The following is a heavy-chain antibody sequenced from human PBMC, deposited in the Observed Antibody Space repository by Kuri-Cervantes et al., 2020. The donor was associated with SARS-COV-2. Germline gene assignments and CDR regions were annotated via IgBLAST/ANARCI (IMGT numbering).Heavy chain of an antibody. J-gene: IGHJ3*02. D-gene: IGHD3-3*01. CDR3: ARGLVTIFGVVNDAFDI. Sequence: ASVKVSCKASGYTFTSYYMHWVRQAPGQGLEWMGIINPSGGSTSYAQKFQGRVTMTTDTSTSTAYMELRSLRSDDTAVYYCARGLVTIFGVVNDAFDIWGQGTMVTVSS. CDR2: INPSGGST. V-gene: IGHV1-46*01. CDR1: GYTFTSYY.